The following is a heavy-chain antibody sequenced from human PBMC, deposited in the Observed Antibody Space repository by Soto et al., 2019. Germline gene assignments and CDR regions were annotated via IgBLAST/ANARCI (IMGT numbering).Heavy chain of an antibody. CDR1: VFTFITYT. D-gene: IGHD1-26*01. CDR3: AREDGVVGSSSAFDH. Sequence: PGWSLRLACVFSVFTFITYTMKWVRQAPGKGLEWVSSIKGRSNYVYYADSVKGRFTISRDNAKNSLYLQMNRLRAEDTAIYYCAREDGVVGSSSAFDHWGLGTLVTVS. CDR2: IKGRSNYV. J-gene: IGHJ4*02. V-gene: IGHV3-21*01.